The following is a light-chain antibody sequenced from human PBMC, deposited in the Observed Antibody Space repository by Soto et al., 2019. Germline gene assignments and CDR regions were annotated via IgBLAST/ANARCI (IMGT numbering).Light chain of an antibody. CDR2: AAS. CDR1: QGISSY. J-gene: IGKJ1*01. V-gene: IGKV1-9*01. Sequence: DIQLTQSPSFLSASVGDRVTITCRASQGISSYLAWYQEKPGKAPKLLIYAASTLQSGVPSSFSGSGSGTEFTLTISSLQPEDFATYYCQQLNSYPPGWTFGQGTKVEI. CDR3: QQLNSYPPGWT.